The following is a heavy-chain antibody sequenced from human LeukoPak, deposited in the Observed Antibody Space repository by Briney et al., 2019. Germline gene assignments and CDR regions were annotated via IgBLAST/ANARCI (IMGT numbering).Heavy chain of an antibody. CDR1: GFTFSSYW. V-gene: IGHV3-74*01. Sequence: GGSLRLSCAASGFTFSSYWMHWVRQAPGKGLVWVSRINSDGSSTSYADSVKGRFTISRDNAKNTLYLQMNSLRAEDTAVYYCARSRGYCSSTSCRSEGFDYWGQGTLVTVSS. J-gene: IGHJ4*02. CDR3: ARSRGYCSSTSCRSEGFDY. D-gene: IGHD2-2*01. CDR2: INSDGSST.